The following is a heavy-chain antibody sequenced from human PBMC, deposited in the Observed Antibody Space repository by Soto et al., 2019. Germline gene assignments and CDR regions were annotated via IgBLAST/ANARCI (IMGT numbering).Heavy chain of an antibody. D-gene: IGHD3-22*01. CDR3: AKDRPDYYDSSGPLAY. Sequence: PGGSLRLSCAASGFTFSSYAMSWVRQAPGKGLEWVSAISGSGGSTYYADSVKGRFTISRDNSKNTLYLQMNSLRAEDTAVYYCAKDRPDYYDSSGPLAYWGQGTLVTVSS. CDR1: GFTFSSYA. CDR2: ISGSGGST. J-gene: IGHJ4*02. V-gene: IGHV3-23*01.